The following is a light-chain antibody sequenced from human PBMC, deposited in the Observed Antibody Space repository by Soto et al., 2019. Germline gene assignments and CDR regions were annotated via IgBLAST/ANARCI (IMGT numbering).Light chain of an antibody. V-gene: IGKV1-16*01. J-gene: IGKJ2*01. Sequence: DIQMTQSPSSLSASVGDRVTITCRARQAISKYLSWFQQRPGQDPKSLIYATSRLQSGVPSRFSASGSWADFALTISGLQPEDFATYYCQQYDSFPRTFGQGTKLEMK. CDR2: ATS. CDR3: QQYDSFPRT. CDR1: QAISKY.